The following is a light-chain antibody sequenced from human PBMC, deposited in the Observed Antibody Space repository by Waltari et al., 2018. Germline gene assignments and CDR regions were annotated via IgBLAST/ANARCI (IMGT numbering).Light chain of an antibody. J-gene: IGKJ1*01. V-gene: IGKV2-40*01. CDR1: PSLLDSEDGNTY. Sequence: DIVMTQTPRSLPVTLDEPASIHSRSSPSLLDSEDGNTYLEWYLQKPGQSPQLLIYEVSNRASGVPDRFSGSGSDTDFTLKISRVEAEDVGVYYCMQALEFPWTFGQGTKVEIK. CDR2: EVS. CDR3: MQALEFPWT.